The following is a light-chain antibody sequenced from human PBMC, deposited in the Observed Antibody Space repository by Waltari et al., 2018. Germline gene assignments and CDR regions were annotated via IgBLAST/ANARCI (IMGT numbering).Light chain of an antibody. Sequence: IVMTQSPDSLAVSLGERATINCRSGQSVLYSSNNKNYLAWYQQKPGQPPKLLIYWASTRESGVPDRFSGSGSGTDFTLTISGLQAEDVAVYYCQQYYTTPYTFGQGTKLEIK. CDR3: QQYYTTPYT. CDR1: QSVLYSSNNKNY. CDR2: WAS. V-gene: IGKV4-1*01. J-gene: IGKJ2*01.